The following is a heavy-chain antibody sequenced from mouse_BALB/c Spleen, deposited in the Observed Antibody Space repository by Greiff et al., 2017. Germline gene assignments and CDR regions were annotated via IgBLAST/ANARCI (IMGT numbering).Heavy chain of an antibody. Sequence: QVQLQQSGAELVRPGSSVKISCKASGYAFSSYWMNWVKQRPGQGLEWIGQIYPGDGDTNYNGKFKGKATLTADKSSSTAYMQLSSLTSEDSAVYFCARSKYGNYYYAMDYWGQGTSVTVSS. D-gene: IGHD2-10*02. CDR3: ARSKYGNYYYAMDY. CDR1: GYAFSSYW. J-gene: IGHJ4*01. V-gene: IGHV1-80*01. CDR2: IYPGDGDT.